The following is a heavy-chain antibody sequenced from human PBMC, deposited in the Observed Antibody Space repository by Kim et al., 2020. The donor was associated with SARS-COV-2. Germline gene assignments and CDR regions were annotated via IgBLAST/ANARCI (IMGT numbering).Heavy chain of an antibody. D-gene: IGHD5-18*01. Sequence: EKYYVDSLKGRFTISRDNAKNSLYLQMDSLRAEDTAVYYCAREAYSSFDFWGPGTLVTVSS. CDR2: EK. CDR3: AREAYSSFDF. J-gene: IGHJ4*02. V-gene: IGHV3-7*01.